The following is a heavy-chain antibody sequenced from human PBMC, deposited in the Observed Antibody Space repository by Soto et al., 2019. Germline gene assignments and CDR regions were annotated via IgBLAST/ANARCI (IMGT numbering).Heavy chain of an antibody. CDR2: IIPIFGTA. Sequence: SVKVSCKASGGTFSSYAISWVRQAPGQGLEWMGGIIPIFGTANYAQKFQGRVTITADESTGTAYMELSSLRSEDTAVYYCARQYYYDSSGYSAFDYWGQGTWSPSPQ. CDR1: GGTFSSYA. CDR3: ARQYYYDSSGYSAFDY. D-gene: IGHD3-22*01. V-gene: IGHV1-69*13. J-gene: IGHJ4*02.